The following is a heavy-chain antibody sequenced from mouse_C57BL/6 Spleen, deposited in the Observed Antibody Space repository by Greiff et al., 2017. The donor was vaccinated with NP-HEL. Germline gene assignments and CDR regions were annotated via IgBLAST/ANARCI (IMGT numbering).Heavy chain of an antibody. CDR3: ARCLRSRYFDV. V-gene: IGHV1-4*01. CDR1: GYTFTSYT. Sequence: VQLQHSGAELARPGASVKMSCKASGYTFTSYTMHWVKQRPGQGLEWIGYINPSSGYTKYNQKFKDKATLTADKSSSTAYMQLSSLTSEDSAVYYCARCLRSRYFDVWGTGTTVTVSS. J-gene: IGHJ1*03. CDR2: INPSSGYT. D-gene: IGHD1-1*01.